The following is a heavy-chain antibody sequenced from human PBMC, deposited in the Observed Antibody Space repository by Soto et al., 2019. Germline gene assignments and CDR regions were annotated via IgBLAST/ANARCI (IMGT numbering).Heavy chain of an antibody. J-gene: IGHJ4*02. CDR3: AGASGWKFDY. CDR2: VDADGSGT. Sequence: PGGSLRLSCAASGFSFSSYGMHWARQAPGTGLVWVSRVDADGSGTTYAGSVKGRFSISRDNAKNTVSLQMNNLRAEDTAVYYCAGASGWKFDYWGLGVLVTVSS. V-gene: IGHV3-74*01. CDR1: GFSFSSYG. D-gene: IGHD1-1*01.